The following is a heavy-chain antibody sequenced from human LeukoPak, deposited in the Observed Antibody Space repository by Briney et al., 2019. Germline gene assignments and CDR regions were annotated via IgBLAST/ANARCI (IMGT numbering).Heavy chain of an antibody. J-gene: IGHJ6*03. CDR3: ARGRRTIFGVVIPKNYYMDV. V-gene: IGHV1-2*02. Sequence: ASVKVSCKASGNTFTGYYMHWVRQAPGQGLEWMGWINPNSGGTNYAQKFQGRVTITGNTSISTAYMELSSLRSEDTAVYYCARGRRTIFGVVIPKNYYMDVWGKGTTVTVSS. D-gene: IGHD3-3*01. CDR2: INPNSGGT. CDR1: GNTFTGYY.